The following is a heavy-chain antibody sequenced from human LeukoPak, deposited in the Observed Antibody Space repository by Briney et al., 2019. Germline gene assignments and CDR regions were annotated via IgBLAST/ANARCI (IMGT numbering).Heavy chain of an antibody. J-gene: IGHJ5*02. CDR2: ISGSGGST. CDR3: ARGSGGYWDP. Sequence: GGSLRLSCAASGFTFSSYAMSWVRQAPGKGLEWVSAISGSGGSTYYADSVKGRFTISRDNSKNALYLQLNSLRADDTAVYYCARGSGGYWDPWGQGTLVTVSS. D-gene: IGHD2-21*01. CDR1: GFTFSSYA. V-gene: IGHV3-23*01.